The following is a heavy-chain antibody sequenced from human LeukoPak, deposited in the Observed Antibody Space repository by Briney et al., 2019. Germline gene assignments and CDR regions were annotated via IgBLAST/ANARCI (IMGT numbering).Heavy chain of an antibody. CDR2: FYYSGST. CDR1: GGSISSSSYY. Sequence: SETLSLTCTVSGGSISSSSYYWGWIRQPPGKGLEWIGSFYYSGSTYYNPSLKSRVTISVDTSKNQFSLKLSSVTAADTAVYYCARRLYSYGSQYDYWGQGTLVTVSS. J-gene: IGHJ4*02. CDR3: ARRLYSYGSQYDY. D-gene: IGHD5-18*01. V-gene: IGHV4-39*07.